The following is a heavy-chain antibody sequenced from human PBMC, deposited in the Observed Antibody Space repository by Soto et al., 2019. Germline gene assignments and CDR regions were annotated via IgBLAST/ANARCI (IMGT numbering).Heavy chain of an antibody. Sequence: QVQLQESGPGLVKPSETLSLTCTVSSGSISTYYWSWIRQPPGKGLEWIGYIHYSGSTNYNPSLQSRVTISVDTSKNQFSLKLSSVTAADTAVYYCARYAVAGNGGVRFDYWGQGTLVTVSS. J-gene: IGHJ4*02. D-gene: IGHD6-19*01. CDR3: ARYAVAGNGGVRFDY. V-gene: IGHV4-59*01. CDR1: SGSISTYY. CDR2: IHYSGST.